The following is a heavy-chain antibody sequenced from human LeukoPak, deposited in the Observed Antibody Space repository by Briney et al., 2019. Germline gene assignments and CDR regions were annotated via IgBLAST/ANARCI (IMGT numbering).Heavy chain of an antibody. CDR3: ARSSYSSSSSV. Sequence: GGSLRLSCAASGFTFSSYWMSWVRQAPGKGLEWVANIKQDGSEKYYVDSVKGRFTISRDNAKNSLYLQINSLRAEDTAVYYCARSSYSSSSSVWGQGTMVTVSS. CDR1: GFTFSSYW. V-gene: IGHV3-7*03. D-gene: IGHD6-6*01. J-gene: IGHJ3*01. CDR2: IKQDGSEK.